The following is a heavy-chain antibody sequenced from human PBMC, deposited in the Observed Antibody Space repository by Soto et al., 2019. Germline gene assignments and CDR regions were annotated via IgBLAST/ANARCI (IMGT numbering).Heavy chain of an antibody. V-gene: IGHV3-33*01. CDR2: IWYDGSNK. CDR1: GFTFSSYG. Sequence: GGSLRLSCAASGFTFSSYGMHWVRQAPGKGLEWVAVIWYDGSNKYYADSVKGRFTISRDNSKNTLYLQMNSLRAEDTAVYYCARASRLARLGWFDPWGQGTLVTVSS. J-gene: IGHJ5*02. CDR3: ARASRLARLGWFDP. D-gene: IGHD6-19*01.